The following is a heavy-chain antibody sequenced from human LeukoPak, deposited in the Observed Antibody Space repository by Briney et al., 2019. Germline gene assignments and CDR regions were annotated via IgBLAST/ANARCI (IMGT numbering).Heavy chain of an antibody. V-gene: IGHV4-59*08. CDR1: GGSLSSYY. J-gene: IGHJ4*02. Sequence: SETLSLTCTVSGGSLSSYYWSWIRQPPGKGLEWIGYIYFSGSTNYNLSLKSRVTISVDTSKNQFSLKLSSVTAAEPAVYFCARWGAGFDWVMAPFYHWGQGILVTVSS. D-gene: IGHD3-9*01. CDR3: ARWGAGFDWVMAPFYH. CDR2: IYFSGST.